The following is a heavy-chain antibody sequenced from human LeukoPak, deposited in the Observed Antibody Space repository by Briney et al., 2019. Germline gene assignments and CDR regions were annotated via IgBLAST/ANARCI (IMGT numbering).Heavy chain of an antibody. CDR1: GFTFSDYY. D-gene: IGHD3-3*01. V-gene: IGHV3-11*06. CDR2: ISSSSSYT. CDR3: ARDTKRFQKYYFDY. Sequence: GGSLLLSCAASGFTFSDYYMSWIRQAPGKGLEWISYISSSSSYTNYADTVKGRFTISRDNAKNSLYLQMNSLRAEDTAVYYCARDTKRFQKYYFDYWGQGTLVTVSS. J-gene: IGHJ4*02.